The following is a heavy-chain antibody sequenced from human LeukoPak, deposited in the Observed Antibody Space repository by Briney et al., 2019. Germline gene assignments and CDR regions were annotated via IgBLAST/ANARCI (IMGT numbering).Heavy chain of an antibody. V-gene: IGHV4-38-2*02. CDR1: GYSISSGYY. D-gene: IGHD3-22*01. J-gene: IGHJ3*02. CDR3: ARDLRSGLASIGAFDI. CDR2: IYHSGST. Sequence: SETLSLTCAVSGYSISSGYYWGWIRQPPGKGLEWIGSIYHSGSTYYNPSLKSRVTISVDTSKNQFSLKLSSVIAADTAVYYCARDLRSGLASIGAFDIWGQGTMVTVSS.